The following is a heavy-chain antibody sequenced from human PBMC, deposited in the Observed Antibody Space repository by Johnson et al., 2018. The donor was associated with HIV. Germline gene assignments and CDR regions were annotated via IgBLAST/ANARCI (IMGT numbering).Heavy chain of an antibody. D-gene: IGHD5-24*01. V-gene: IGHV3-66*01. J-gene: IGHJ3*02. Sequence: VQLVESGGGVVQPGGSLRLSCAASGFTVSSYYMSWVRQAPGKGLEWVSIVFSGDNTYYADSVKGRFTISRDNSKNTLYLQMNSLRAEDTAVYYCARSCRDGYTCNAFDIWGQGTMVTVSS. CDR1: GFTVSSYY. CDR3: ARSCRDGYTCNAFDI. CDR2: VFSGDNT.